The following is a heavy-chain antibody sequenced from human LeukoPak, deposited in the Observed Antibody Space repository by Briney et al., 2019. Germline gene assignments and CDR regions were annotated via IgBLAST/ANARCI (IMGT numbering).Heavy chain of an antibody. J-gene: IGHJ4*02. CDR2: IYYSGST. D-gene: IGHD3-22*01. CDR3: ARDVGHPYYYDSSGYPC. CDR1: GGSLSSGDYY. V-gene: IGHV4-30-4*08. Sequence: SQTLSLTCTVSGGSLSSGDYYWSWIRQPPGKGLEWIGYIYYSGSTYYNPSLKSRVTISVDTSKNQFSLKLSSVTAADTAVYYCARDVGHPYYYDSSGYPCWGQGTLVTVSS.